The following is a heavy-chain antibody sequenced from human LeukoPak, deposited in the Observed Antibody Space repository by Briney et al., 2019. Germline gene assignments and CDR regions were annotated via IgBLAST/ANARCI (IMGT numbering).Heavy chain of an antibody. CDR1: GGSISSSSFY. D-gene: IGHD3-3*01. CDR2: YYYSGST. Sequence: PSETLSLTCTVSGGSISSSSFYWGWIRQPPGKGLEWIGSYYYSGSTYYNPSLKSRVTISVDTSKNQFSLKLSSVTAADTAVYYCARHAPYYDFWSGYPNHNWFDPWGQGTLVTVSS. V-gene: IGHV4-39*01. J-gene: IGHJ5*02. CDR3: ARHAPYYDFWSGYPNHNWFDP.